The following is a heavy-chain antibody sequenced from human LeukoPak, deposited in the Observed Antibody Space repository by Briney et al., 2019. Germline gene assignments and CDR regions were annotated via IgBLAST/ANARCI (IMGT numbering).Heavy chain of an antibody. V-gene: IGHV4-59*13. CDR2: THDSGNS. Sequence: SETLSLTCTVSGGSISSYYWSWIRQPPGKGLEWIGYTHDSGNSNYNPSLRSRVTISIDTSKNQFSLKLTSVAAADTAVYYCARDRSAAPADYWGQGTLVTVSS. J-gene: IGHJ4*02. D-gene: IGHD6-13*01. CDR1: GGSISSYY. CDR3: ARDRSAAPADY.